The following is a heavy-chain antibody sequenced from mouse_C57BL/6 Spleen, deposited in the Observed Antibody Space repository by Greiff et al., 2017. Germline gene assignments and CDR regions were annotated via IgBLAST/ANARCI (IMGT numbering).Heavy chain of an antibody. D-gene: IGHD1-1*01. Sequence: QVQLQQSGAELVRPGASVTLSCKASGYTFTDYEMHWVKQTPVHGLEWIGAIDPETGGTAYNQKFKGKAILTADKSSSTAYMALRSLTSEDSAVYYCTTSYYGSSSYYAMDYWGQGTSVTVSS. CDR3: TTSYYGSSSYYAMDY. J-gene: IGHJ4*01. CDR2: IDPETGGT. V-gene: IGHV1-15*01. CDR1: GYTFTDYE.